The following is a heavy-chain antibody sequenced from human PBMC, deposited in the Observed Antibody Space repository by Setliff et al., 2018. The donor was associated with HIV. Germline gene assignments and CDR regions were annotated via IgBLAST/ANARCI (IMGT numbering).Heavy chain of an antibody. CDR3: ARGGSYSGSWSYQLFPADY. V-gene: IGHV1-46*01. D-gene: IGHD3-10*01. J-gene: IGHJ4*02. Sequence: GASVKVSCKASGYSFTAYYVHWVRQAPGQGLDWVGVINTGRGTRDIAQRFQGRVAMTRDTSTSTVYLDLNSLGPDDTAVYYCARGGSYSGSWSYQLFPADYWGQGTLVTVSS. CDR2: INTGRGTR. CDR1: GYSFTAYY.